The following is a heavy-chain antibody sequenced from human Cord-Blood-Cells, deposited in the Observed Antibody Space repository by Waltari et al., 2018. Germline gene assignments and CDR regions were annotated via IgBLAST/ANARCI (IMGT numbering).Heavy chain of an antibody. CDR3: ATVDYGDYVARYSGFDP. D-gene: IGHD4-17*01. Sequence: QVQLVQSGAEVKKPGASVKVSCKVSGSTLTDLSMHWLRQAPGNGLEWMGGFDPEDGETIYAQKFQGRVTMTEDTSTDTAYMELSSLRSEDTAVYYCATVDYGDYVARYSGFDPWGQGTLVTVSS. CDR2: FDPEDGET. J-gene: IGHJ5*02. V-gene: IGHV1-24*01. CDR1: GSTLTDLS.